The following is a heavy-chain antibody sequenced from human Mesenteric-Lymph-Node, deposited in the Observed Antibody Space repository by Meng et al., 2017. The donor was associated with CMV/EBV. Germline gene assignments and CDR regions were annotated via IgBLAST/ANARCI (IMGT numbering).Heavy chain of an antibody. Sequence: GESLKISCAASGFTVSSYWMHWVRQAPGKGLVWVSRINSDGSSTSYADSVKGRFTISRDNAKNTLYLQMNSLRAEDTAVYYCACRGGDFDYWGQGTLVTVSS. V-gene: IGHV3-74*01. J-gene: IGHJ4*02. CDR2: INSDGSST. D-gene: IGHD3-10*01. CDR1: GFTVSSYW. CDR3: ACRGGDFDY.